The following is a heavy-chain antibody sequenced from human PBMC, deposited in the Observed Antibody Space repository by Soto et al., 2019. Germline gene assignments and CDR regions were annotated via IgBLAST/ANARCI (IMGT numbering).Heavy chain of an antibody. Sequence: SETLSLTCTVSCGSISSCGYYWSWIRQHPGKGLEWIGYIYYSGSTYYNPSLKSRVTISVDTSKSQFSLKLSSVTAADTAVYYCARHSSPYFDPWGQGTLVTVSS. CDR1: CGSISSCGYY. CDR3: ARHSSPYFDP. D-gene: IGHD2-2*01. CDR2: IYYSGST. V-gene: IGHV4-31*03. J-gene: IGHJ5*02.